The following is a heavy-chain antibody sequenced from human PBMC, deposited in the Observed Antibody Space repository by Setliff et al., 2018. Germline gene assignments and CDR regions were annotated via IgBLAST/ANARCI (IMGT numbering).Heavy chain of an antibody. J-gene: IGHJ3*01. V-gene: IGHV5-51*01. CDR2: IYPGDPQI. CDR1: GYSFSISW. D-gene: IGHD2-15*01. Sequence: GESLKISCKDSGYSFSISWIGWVRRMPGKGLDWVGIIYPGDPQIRYSPSFQGQVTISADKSTSTAYPEWSSLKASDTAMYYCVRPSAGYSRPFDVWGQGTMVTVSS. CDR3: VRPSAGYSRPFDV.